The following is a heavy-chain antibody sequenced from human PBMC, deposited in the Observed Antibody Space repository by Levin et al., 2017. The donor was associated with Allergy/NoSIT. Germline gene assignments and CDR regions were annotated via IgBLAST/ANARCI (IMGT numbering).Heavy chain of an antibody. J-gene: IGHJ4*02. CDR2: IKSKIDGGTT. D-gene: IGHD3-22*01. Sequence: PGGSLRLSCVVSGFTFSNACLSWVRQAPGKGLEWVGHIKSKIDGGTTDYAAPVKGRFTISRDDSKYMLSLQMNSLKIEDTAVYFCTTARGFISPYYYDTSGSADFWGQGTLVTVSS. CDR3: TTARGFISPYYYDTSGSADF. V-gene: IGHV3-15*01. CDR1: GFTFSNAC.